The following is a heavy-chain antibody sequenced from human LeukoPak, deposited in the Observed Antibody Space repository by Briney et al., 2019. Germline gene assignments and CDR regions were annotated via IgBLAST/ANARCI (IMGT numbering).Heavy chain of an antibody. CDR1: GGSISSYY. CDR3: ASAPSVFGSGSFYNDKGFDP. Sequence: SETLSLTCTVSGGSISSYYWSWIRQPPGKGLEWIGYIYYSGSTNYSPSLKSRVTISVDTSKNQFSLKLSSVTAADSAVYYCASAPSVFGSGSFYNDKGFDPWGQGALVIVSS. V-gene: IGHV4-59*08. CDR2: IYYSGST. D-gene: IGHD3-10*01. J-gene: IGHJ5*02.